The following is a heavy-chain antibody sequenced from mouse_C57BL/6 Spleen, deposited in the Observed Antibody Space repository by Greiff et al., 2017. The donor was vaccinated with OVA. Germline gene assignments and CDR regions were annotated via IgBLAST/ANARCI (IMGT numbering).Heavy chain of an antibody. V-gene: IGHV1-61*01. D-gene: IGHD3-2*02. J-gene: IGHJ3*01. CDR1: GYTFTSYW. CDR3: ARRTAQATGFAY. Sequence: QVQLKQPGAELVRPGSSVKLSCKASGYTFTSYWMDWVKQRPGQGLEWIGNIYPSDSETHYNQKFKDKATLTVDKSSSTAYMQLSILTSEYPALYYCARRTAQATGFAYWGQGTLLTVSA. CDR2: IYPSDSET.